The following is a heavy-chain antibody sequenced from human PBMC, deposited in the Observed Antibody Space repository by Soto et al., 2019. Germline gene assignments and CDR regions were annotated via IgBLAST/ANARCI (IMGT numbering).Heavy chain of an antibody. CDR2: IYYSGST. CDR3: ATQEVGGSYVYTFDP. CDR1: GGSISSSSHY. J-gene: IGHJ5*02. D-gene: IGHD1-26*01. V-gene: IGHV4-39*02. Sequence: SETLSLTCTVSGGSISSSSHYWGWIRQPPGKGLEWIGSIYYSGSTYYNPSLKSRVTISVDTSKNHFSLKLSSVTAADTAVYYCATQEVGGSYVYTFDPWGQGTLVTVSS.